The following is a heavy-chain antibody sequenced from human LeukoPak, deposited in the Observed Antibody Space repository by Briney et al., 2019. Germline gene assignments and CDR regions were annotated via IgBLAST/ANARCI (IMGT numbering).Heavy chain of an antibody. CDR3: ARQGDNFDY. V-gene: IGHV4-39*01. Sequence: SETLSLTCTVSGGSISSSSYYWGWIRQPPGKGLEWIGSIYYSGSTYYNPSLKSRVTISVDTSKDQFSLKLSSVTAADTAVYYCARQGDNFDYWGQGTLVTVSS. D-gene: IGHD2-15*01. J-gene: IGHJ4*02. CDR2: IYYSGST. CDR1: GGSISSSSYY.